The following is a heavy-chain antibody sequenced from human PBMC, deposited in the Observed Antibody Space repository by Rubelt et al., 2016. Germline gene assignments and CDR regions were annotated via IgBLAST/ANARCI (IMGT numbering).Heavy chain of an antibody. D-gene: IGHD1-26*01. CDR3: AREVKTEIVAAGPD. V-gene: IGHV4-39*07. CDR1: GDSVSTSSYY. Sequence: QLQLQESGPGLVKPSETLSLTCTVSGDSVSTSSYYWGWIRQPPGKGLEWIGSIYYTGSASYNPVLQGLVTISVDTSNNQFALHLRSVTAADTAIYYCAREVKTEIVAAGPDWGQGTLVTVSS. CDR2: IYYTGSA. J-gene: IGHJ4*02.